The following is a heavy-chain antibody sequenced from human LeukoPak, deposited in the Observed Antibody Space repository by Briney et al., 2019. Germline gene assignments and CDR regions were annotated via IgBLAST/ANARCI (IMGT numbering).Heavy chain of an antibody. CDR3: AKPKTTVTTTFDY. CDR2: IRYDGSNK. CDR1: GFTFSSYG. V-gene: IGHV3-30*02. J-gene: IGHJ4*02. Sequence: GGSLRLSRAASGFTFSSYGMHWVRQAPGKGLEWVAFIRYDGSNKYYADSVKGRFTISRDNSKNTLYLQMNSLRAEDTAVYYCAKPKTTVTTTFDYWGQGTLVTVSS. D-gene: IGHD4-17*01.